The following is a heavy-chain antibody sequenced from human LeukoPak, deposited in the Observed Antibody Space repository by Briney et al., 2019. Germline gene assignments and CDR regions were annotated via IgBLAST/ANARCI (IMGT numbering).Heavy chain of an antibody. CDR1: GFTFSSYG. J-gene: IGHJ4*02. CDR2: IWYDGSNK. CDR3: VRDPTVTTPLSYFDY. V-gene: IGHV3-33*01. D-gene: IGHD4-17*01. Sequence: GGSLRLSCAASGFTFSSYGMHWVRQALGKGLEWVAVIWYDGSNKYYADSVKGRFTISRDNSKNTLYLQMNSLRAEDTAVYYCVRDPTVTTPLSYFDYWGQGTLVTVSS.